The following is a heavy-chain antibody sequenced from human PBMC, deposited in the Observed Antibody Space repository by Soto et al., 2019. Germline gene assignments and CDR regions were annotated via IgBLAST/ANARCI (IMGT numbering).Heavy chain of an antibody. CDR2: IWYDGSNK. CDR1: GFTFSSYG. J-gene: IGHJ4*02. D-gene: IGHD5-12*01. CDR3: ARGGGDGYNLSLWYFDY. V-gene: IGHV3-33*01. Sequence: QVQLVESGGGVVQPGRSLRLSCAASGFTFSSYGMHWVRQAPGKGLEWVAVIWYDGSNKYYADSVKGRFTISRDNSKNTLYLQMNSLRAEDTAVYYCARGGGDGYNLSLWYFDYWGQGTLVTVSS.